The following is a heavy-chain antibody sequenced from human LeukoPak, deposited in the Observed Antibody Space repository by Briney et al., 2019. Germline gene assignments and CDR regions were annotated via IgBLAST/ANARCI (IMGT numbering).Heavy chain of an antibody. D-gene: IGHD6-6*01. CDR3: ARSSYSSSSSV. Sequence: GGSLRLSYAVSGFTFSGFWMSWSRQAPGKGLEWVASINSDGSEGYYADVVKGRFTISRDNAKNSLYLQINSLRAEDTAVYYCARSSYSSSSSVWGQGTMVTVSS. V-gene: IGHV3-7*03. CDR2: INSDGSEG. CDR1: GFTFSGFW. J-gene: IGHJ3*01.